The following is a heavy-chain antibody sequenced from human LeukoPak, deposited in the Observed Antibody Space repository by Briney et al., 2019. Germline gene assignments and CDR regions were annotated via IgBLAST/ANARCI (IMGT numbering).Heavy chain of an antibody. V-gene: IGHV4-59*01. CDR3: ARGVLRFLEWHFDY. Sequence: SETLSLTCTVSGGSISSYYWSWIRQPPGKGLDWIGYIYYSGSSNYNPSLKSRVTISVDTSKNQFSLKLSSVTAADTAVYYCARGVLRFLEWHFDYWGQGTLVTVSS. J-gene: IGHJ4*02. CDR1: GGSISSYY. CDR2: IYYSGSS. D-gene: IGHD3-3*01.